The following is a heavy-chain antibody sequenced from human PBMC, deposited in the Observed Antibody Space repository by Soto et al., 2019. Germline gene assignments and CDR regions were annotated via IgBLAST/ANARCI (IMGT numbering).Heavy chain of an antibody. CDR1: GFTFDDYT. CDR2: ISWDGGST. D-gene: IGHD6-19*01. Sequence: PGGSLRLCCAASGFTFDDYTMHGVRQAPGKGLEWVSLISWDGGSTYYADSVKGRFTISRDNSKNSLYLQMNSLRTEDTALYYCAKDYSSGWYGGWFDPWGQGTLVTVSS. CDR3: AKDYSSGWYGGWFDP. V-gene: IGHV3-43*01. J-gene: IGHJ5*02.